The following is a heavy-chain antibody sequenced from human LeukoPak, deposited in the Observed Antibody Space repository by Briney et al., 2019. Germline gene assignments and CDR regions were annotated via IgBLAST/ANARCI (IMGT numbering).Heavy chain of an antibody. Sequence: GGSLRLSCAASGFTFSSYWMIWVRQAPGKGLEWVANIKQDGSEKYYVDSVKGRFTISRDSTKNSLYLQMNSLRAEDTAVYYCARSWSGGYDYWGQGTLVTVSS. D-gene: IGHD1-26*01. CDR2: IKQDGSEK. J-gene: IGHJ4*02. CDR1: GFTFSSYW. CDR3: ARSWSGGYDY. V-gene: IGHV3-7*01.